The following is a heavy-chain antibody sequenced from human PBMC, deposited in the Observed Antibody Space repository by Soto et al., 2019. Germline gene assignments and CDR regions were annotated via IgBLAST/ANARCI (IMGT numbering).Heavy chain of an antibody. CDR2: ASGSGGPT. CDR1: GLTFSSST. V-gene: IGHV3-23*01. J-gene: IGHJ5*02. Sequence: EVQLLDSGGGLVQPGGYLRLSCAASGLTFSSSTMSWVRQAPGKGLEWVSAASGSGGPTYYAVSVWGRFTISRDNSKSTLYLQMNSLRAEDTAIYFCARCTVDTIVTSGWCHYLDPWGQGTLVTVSS. CDR3: ARCTVDTIVTSGWCHYLDP. D-gene: IGHD6-19*01.